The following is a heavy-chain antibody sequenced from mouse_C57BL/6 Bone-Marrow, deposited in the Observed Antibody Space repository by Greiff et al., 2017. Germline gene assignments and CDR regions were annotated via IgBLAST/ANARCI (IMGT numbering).Heavy chain of an antibody. Sequence: QVQLQQPGAELVMPGASVKLSCTASGYTFTSYWMHWVKQRPGQGLEWIGEIDPSDSYTNYNQKFKGKSTLTVDKSSSTAYMQLSSLTSEYSAVYYCARGPYLPAMDYWGQGTSVTVSS. CDR2: IDPSDSYT. CDR1: GYTFTSYW. J-gene: IGHJ4*01. CDR3: ARGPYLPAMDY. V-gene: IGHV1-69*01.